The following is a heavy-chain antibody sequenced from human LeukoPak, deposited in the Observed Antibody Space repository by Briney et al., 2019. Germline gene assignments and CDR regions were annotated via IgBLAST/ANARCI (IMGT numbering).Heavy chain of an antibody. V-gene: IGHV3-48*03. CDR2: ISSSGSTM. CDR3: ARVRVTVTTLDY. Sequence: PGGSLRLSCAASGFTFSNYAMNWVRQAPGKGLEWVSYISSSGSTMYYADSVKGRFTVSRDNAKNSLFLQMNSLRAEDTAVYYCARVRVTVTTLDYWGQGALVTVSS. CDR1: GFTFSNYA. D-gene: IGHD4-17*01. J-gene: IGHJ4*02.